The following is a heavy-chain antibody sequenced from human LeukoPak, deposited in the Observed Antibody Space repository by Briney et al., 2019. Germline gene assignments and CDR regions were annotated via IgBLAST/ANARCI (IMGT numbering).Heavy chain of an antibody. Sequence: SETLSLTCAVYGGSFSGYYWSWIRQPPGKGLEWIREINHSGSTNYNPSLKSRVTISINTSKNQFSLKLSSVTAADTAVYYCAELGITMIGGVWGKGTTVTISS. CDR3: AELGITMIGGV. CDR1: GGSFSGYY. CDR2: INHSGST. D-gene: IGHD3-10*02. V-gene: IGHV4-34*01. J-gene: IGHJ6*04.